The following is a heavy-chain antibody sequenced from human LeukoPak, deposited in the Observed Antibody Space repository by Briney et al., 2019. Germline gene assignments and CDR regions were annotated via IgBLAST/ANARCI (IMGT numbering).Heavy chain of an antibody. J-gene: IGHJ6*02. CDR1: GGSISSGVYY. V-gene: IGHV4-31*03. CDR3: AREVRVTVPSNEYYYYYYGMDV. D-gene: IGHD2-21*02. Sequence: SETLSLTCTVSGGSISSGVYYWSWIRQHPGKGLEWIGYIYYSGSTYSNPSLKSRVTISVDTSKNQFSLKLSSVTAADTAVYYCAREVRVTVPSNEYYYYYYGMDVWGQGTTVTVSS. CDR2: IYYSGST.